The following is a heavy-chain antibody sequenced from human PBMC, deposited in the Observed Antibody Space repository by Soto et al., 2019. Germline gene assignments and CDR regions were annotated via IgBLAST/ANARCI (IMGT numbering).Heavy chain of an antibody. V-gene: IGHV1-3*01. CDR2: INAGNGNT. CDR3: ARITMVPVDDAFDI. Sequence: QVQLVQSGAEVKKPGASVKVSCKASGYTFTSYAMHWVRQAPGQRLEWMGWINAGNGNTKYSQKFQGRVTITRDTDASTAYMELSSLRSEVTAVYYCARITMVPVDDAFDIWGQGTMVTVSS. CDR1: GYTFTSYA. D-gene: IGHD3-10*01. J-gene: IGHJ3*02.